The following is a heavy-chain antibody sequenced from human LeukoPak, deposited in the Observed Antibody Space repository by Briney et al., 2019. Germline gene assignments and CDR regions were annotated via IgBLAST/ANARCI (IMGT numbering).Heavy chain of an antibody. J-gene: IGHJ4*02. CDR1: GFTFSNYW. CDR2: INTDGSRI. V-gene: IGHV3-74*01. D-gene: IGHD3-22*01. Sequence: GGSLRLSCAASGFTFSNYWMHWVRQAPGKGLVWVSRINTDGSRITYADSVKGRFTISRDNSKNTLYLQMNSLRAEDTAVYYCAKSNNHYYHSNTYFDYWGQGTLVTVSS. CDR3: AKSNNHYYHSNTYFDY.